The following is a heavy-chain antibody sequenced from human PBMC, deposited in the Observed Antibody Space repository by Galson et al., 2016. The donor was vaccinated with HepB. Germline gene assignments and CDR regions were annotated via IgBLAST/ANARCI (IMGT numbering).Heavy chain of an antibody. CDR3: AKDAAVTLPGVYFEF. CDR2: ISHDGINA. D-gene: IGHD4-17*01. J-gene: IGHJ4*02. Sequence: SLRLSCAASGFIFNSHTMHWVRQETPGKGLEWVASISHDGINAKYADPVRGRFTISRDNSKNSVYLQMSSLRAEDTAIYYCAKDAAVTLPGVYFEFWGQGTLVTVSS. V-gene: IGHV3-30*18. CDR1: GFIFNSHT.